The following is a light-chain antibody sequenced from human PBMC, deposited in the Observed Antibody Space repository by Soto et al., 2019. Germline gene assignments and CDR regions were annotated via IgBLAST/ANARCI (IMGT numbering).Light chain of an antibody. J-gene: IGLJ1*01. CDR3: SSYADSNNYV. V-gene: IGLV2-8*01. CDR2: EVS. Sequence: QAVVTQPPSASGSPGQSVTISCSGTSSDVGTYNHVSWYQQHPGKAPKLMIYEVSTRPSGVPDRFSGSKSGNTASLTVSGLQAEDEADYYCSSYADSNNYVFGTGTKVTVL. CDR1: SSDVGTYNH.